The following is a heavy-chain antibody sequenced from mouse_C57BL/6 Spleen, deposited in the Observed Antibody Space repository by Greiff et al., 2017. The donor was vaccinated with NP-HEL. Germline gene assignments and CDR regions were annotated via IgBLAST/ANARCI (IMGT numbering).Heavy chain of an antibody. D-gene: IGHD2-4*01. Sequence: VQLHQPGAELVMPGASVKLSCKASGYTFTSYWMHWVKQRPGQGLEWIGEIDPSDSYTNYNQKFKGKSTLTVDKSSSTAYMQLSSLTSEDSAVYYCARPIYYDYDVGYAMDYWGQGTSVTVSS. CDR2: IDPSDSYT. CDR3: ARPIYYDYDVGYAMDY. CDR1: GYTFTSYW. V-gene: IGHV1-69*01. J-gene: IGHJ4*01.